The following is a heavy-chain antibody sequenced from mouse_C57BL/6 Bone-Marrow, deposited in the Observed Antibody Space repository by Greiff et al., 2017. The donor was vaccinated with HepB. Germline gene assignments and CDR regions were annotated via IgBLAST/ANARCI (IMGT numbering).Heavy chain of an antibody. J-gene: IGHJ2*01. D-gene: IGHD1-1*01. V-gene: IGHV1-76*01. CDR3: EREITTVVVDY. Sequence: VQLQQSGAELVRPGASVKLSCKASGYTFTDYYINWVKQRPGQGLEWIARIYPGSGNTYYNEKFKGKATLTAEKSSRTAYMQPSSLTSEDSAVYFCEREITTVVVDYWGQGTTLTVSS. CDR2: IYPGSGNT. CDR1: GYTFTDYY.